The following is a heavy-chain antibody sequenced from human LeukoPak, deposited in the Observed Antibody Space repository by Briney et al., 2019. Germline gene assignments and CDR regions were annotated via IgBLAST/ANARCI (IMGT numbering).Heavy chain of an antibody. J-gene: IGHJ4*02. CDR1: GGTFSSYA. V-gene: IGHV1-69*05. D-gene: IGHD6-19*01. Sequence: SVKVSCKASGGTFSSYAISWVRQAPGQGLEWMGGIIPIFGTANYAQKFQGRVTITTDESTSTAYMELSSLRSEDTAVYYCARGLKSAAGPGGYWGQGTLVTVSS. CDR3: ARGLKSAAGPGGY. CDR2: IIPIFGTA.